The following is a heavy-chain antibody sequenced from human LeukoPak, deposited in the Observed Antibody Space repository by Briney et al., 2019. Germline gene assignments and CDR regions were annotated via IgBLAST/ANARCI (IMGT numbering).Heavy chain of an antibody. CDR3: ARHGGGYYDFWSGFPNWFDP. J-gene: IGHJ5*02. CDR2: INHSGST. V-gene: IGHV4-34*01. Sequence: SVTLSLTCAVYGGSFSGYYWSWIRQPPGKGLEWIGEINHSGSTNYNPSLKSRVTISVDTSKNQFSLKLSSVTAADTAVYYCARHGGGYYDFWSGFPNWFDPWGQGTLVTVSS. D-gene: IGHD3-3*01. CDR1: GGSFSGYY.